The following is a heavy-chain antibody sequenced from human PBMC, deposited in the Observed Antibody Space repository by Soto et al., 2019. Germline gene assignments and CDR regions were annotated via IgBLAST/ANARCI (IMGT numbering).Heavy chain of an antibody. D-gene: IGHD6-19*01. CDR2: ISYDGSNK. CDR3: AKAKVAGTLSGMDV. Sequence: GGSLRLSCAASGFTFSSYGMHWVRQAPGKGLEWVAVISYDGSNKYYADSVKGRFTISRDNSKNTLYLQMNSLRAEDTAVYYCAKAKVAGTLSGMDVRGQGTTVTVSS. CDR1: GFTFSSYG. V-gene: IGHV3-30*18. J-gene: IGHJ6*02.